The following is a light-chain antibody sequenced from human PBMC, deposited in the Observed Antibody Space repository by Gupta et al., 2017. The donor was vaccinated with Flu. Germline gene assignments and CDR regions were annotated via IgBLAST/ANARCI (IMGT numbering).Light chain of an antibody. V-gene: IGLV2-8*01. Sequence: GTISCTGTSSDVGCYNYVSWYQQHPGQAHKLMIYEVSKRPAGVPDRFSGSKSGNTASLTVSGLQAEDEADYYCSSYAGSNNLVFGGGAKLTVL. CDR2: EVS. CDR3: SSYAGSNNLV. CDR1: SSDVGCYNY. J-gene: IGLJ3*02.